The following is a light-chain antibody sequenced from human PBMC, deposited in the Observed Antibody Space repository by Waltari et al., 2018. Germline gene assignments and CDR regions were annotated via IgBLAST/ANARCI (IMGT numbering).Light chain of an antibody. CDR3: QTWGTGPWV. CDR1: SGHSSYA. Sequence: QLVLTQSPSASASLGASVKLTCTLSSGHSSYAIAWHQQQPEKGPRYLMKLNSDGSHSKGAGIPDRFSGSSSGAERYLTISSLQSEDEADYYFQTWGTGPWVFGGGTKLTVL. V-gene: IGLV4-69*01. J-gene: IGLJ3*02. CDR2: LNSDGSH.